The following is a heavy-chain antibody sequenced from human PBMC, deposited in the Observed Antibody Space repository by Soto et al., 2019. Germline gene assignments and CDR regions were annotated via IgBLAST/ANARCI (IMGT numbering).Heavy chain of an antibody. CDR3: AKDVGRAVAAPNYFDY. V-gene: IGHV3-23*01. D-gene: IGHD6-19*01. Sequence: EVQLLESGGGMVQPGRSLRLSCAASGFAFSNYAMSWVRQAPGKGLEWVSAISASGGGTYYADSVRGRFTISRDNYRNTVFLQMNVLRYEDTAVYYCAKDVGRAVAAPNYFDYWGQGSLVTVSS. CDR1: GFAFSNYA. CDR2: ISASGGGT. J-gene: IGHJ4*02.